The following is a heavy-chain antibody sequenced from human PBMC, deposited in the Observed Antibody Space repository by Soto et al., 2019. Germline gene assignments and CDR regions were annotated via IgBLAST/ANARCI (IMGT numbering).Heavy chain of an antibody. J-gene: IGHJ5*02. Sequence: QVQLVESGGGVVQPGRSLRLSCAASGFTFSSYGMHWVRQAPGKGLEWVAVIWYDGSNKYYADSVKGRFTISRDNSKNTLYLQMNSLIAEDTAVYYCARDRLVRTNWNYAGWFDPWGQGTLVTVSS. V-gene: IGHV3-33*01. CDR1: GFTFSSYG. D-gene: IGHD1-7*01. CDR2: IWYDGSNK. CDR3: ARDRLVRTNWNYAGWFDP.